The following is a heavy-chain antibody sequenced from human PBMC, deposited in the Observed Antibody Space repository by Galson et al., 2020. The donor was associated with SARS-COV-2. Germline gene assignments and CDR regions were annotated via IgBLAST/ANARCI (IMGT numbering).Heavy chain of an antibody. CDR2: IYYIGSS. J-gene: IGHJ4*02. CDR3: AGGAYYGDFDF. CDR1: GGSITSYY. Sequence: ASETLSLTCTVSGGSITSYYWSWIRQSPGRGLEWIGYIYYIGSSKYNPSLKSRVTVSLDTYKNQLSLKLTSVTAADTAVYYCAGGAYYGDFDFWGQGSLVTVSS. D-gene: IGHD3-22*01. V-gene: IGHV4-59*01.